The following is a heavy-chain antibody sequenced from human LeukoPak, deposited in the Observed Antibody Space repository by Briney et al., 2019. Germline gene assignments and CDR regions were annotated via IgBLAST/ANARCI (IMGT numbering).Heavy chain of an antibody. CDR2: ITGNGGTT. J-gene: IGHJ4*02. Sequence: PEGSLRLSCAASGFTFRSYEMNWVRQAPGKGLEWVSGITGNGGTTYYADSVKGRFTISRDNSRNTVYLQMNSLRAEDTAVYYCANDLGWIQLNLGRGQGTLVTVSS. D-gene: IGHD5-18*01. CDR1: GFTFRSYE. V-gene: IGHV3-23*01. CDR3: ANDLGWIQLNLG.